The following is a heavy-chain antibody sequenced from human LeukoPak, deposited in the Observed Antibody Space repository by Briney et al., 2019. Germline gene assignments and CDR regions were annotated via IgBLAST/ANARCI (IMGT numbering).Heavy chain of an antibody. CDR2: IYYSGST. J-gene: IGHJ4*02. CDR1: GGSISSYY. V-gene: IGHV4-59*01. CDR3: ARDYYRYFDC. D-gene: IGHD3-10*01. Sequence: SETLSLTCTVSGGSISSYYWSWIRQPPGKGLEWIGYIYYSGSTNYNPSLKSRVTISVDTSKNQFSLKLSSVTAADTAVYCCARDYYRYFDCWGQGTLVTVSS.